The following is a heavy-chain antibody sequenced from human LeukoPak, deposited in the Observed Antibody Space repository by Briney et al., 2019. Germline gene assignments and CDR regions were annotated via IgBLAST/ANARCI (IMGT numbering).Heavy chain of an antibody. CDR3: ARRHSSGSN. V-gene: IGHV3-11*04. J-gene: IGHJ4*02. CDR1: GFTFSDYY. CDR2: ISSSGSTI. D-gene: IGHD6-19*01. Sequence: PGGSLRLSCAASGFTFSDYYMSWIRQAPGKGLEWVSYISSSGSTIYYADSVKGRFTISRDSSKNTLYLQMNSLRVEDTAVYYCARRHSSGSNWGQGTLVTVSS.